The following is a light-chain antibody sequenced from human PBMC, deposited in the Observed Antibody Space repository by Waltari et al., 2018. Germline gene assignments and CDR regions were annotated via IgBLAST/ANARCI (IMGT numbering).Light chain of an antibody. CDR2: YDD. CDR3: AAWDISLNNLL. Sequence: QSALTQPPSVSGAPRQRVTIPCSGTSSHIGDPAVTWYQQLPGKPPKLVIYYDDLVPSGVSDRFSGSKSGSSASLAISGLQSEDEAVYFCAAWDISLNNLLFGGGTKLTVL. CDR1: SSHIGDPA. V-gene: IGLV1-36*01. J-gene: IGLJ2*01.